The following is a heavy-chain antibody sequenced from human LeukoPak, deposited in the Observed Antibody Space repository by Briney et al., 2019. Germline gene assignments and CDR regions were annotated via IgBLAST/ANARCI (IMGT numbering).Heavy chain of an antibody. CDR1: GFNFSSYS. D-gene: IGHD3-22*01. CDR3: ARESSGYFY. J-gene: IGHJ4*02. CDR2: ISSSSSFR. V-gene: IGHV3-21*01. Sequence: GGSLRLSCAASGFNFSSYSMNWVRQAPGKGLEWVSSISSSSSFRYYADSVKGRFTISRDNAKNSLYLQMNSLRAEDTAVYYCARESSGYFYWGQGILVTVSS.